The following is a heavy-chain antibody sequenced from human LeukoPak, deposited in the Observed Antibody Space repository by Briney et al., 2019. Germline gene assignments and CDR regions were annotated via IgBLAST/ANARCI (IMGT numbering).Heavy chain of an antibody. CDR2: IYYSGST. J-gene: IGHJ3*02. V-gene: IGHV4-30-4*01. D-gene: IGHD3-10*01. Sequence: SQTLSLTCTVSGGSISSDDSYWSWIRQPPGKGLEWIAYIYYSGSTYSTPSLKSRVTISVDTSKNQFSLKLTSATAADTAVYYCARVSRGGSGSGAFDIWGQGTMVTVSS. CDR1: GGSISSDDSY. CDR3: ARVSRGGSGSGAFDI.